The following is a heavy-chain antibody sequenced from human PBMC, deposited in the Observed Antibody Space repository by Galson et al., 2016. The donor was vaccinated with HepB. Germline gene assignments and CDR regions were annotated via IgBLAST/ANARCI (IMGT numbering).Heavy chain of an antibody. Sequence: SLRLSCAASGFPFSKYWMHWVRQAPGKGLVWVSRINTDGSSTTYADSVKGRFTISRDNATNTLDLQMNSLRAEDTALYYCTRVHREGTAAAGFQIWGQGTLVTVSS. D-gene: IGHD6-13*01. V-gene: IGHV3-74*01. CDR2: INTDGSST. CDR3: TRVHREGTAAAGFQI. J-gene: IGHJ4*02. CDR1: GFPFSKYW.